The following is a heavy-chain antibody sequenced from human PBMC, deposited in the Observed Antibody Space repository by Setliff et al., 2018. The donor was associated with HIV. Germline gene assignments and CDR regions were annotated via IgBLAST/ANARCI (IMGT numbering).Heavy chain of an antibody. Sequence: PSETLSLTCAVSGSSISSGYFWGWIRQPPGKGLEWIGSLYHSGTNFYNPSLKSRVTISLDTYTNRFSLKLNSVTAADTAICYCARQVGSQYSYWAYYFDSGGQGALVTVSS. D-gene: IGHD5-18*01. J-gene: IGHJ4*02. CDR2: LYHSGTN. V-gene: IGHV4-38-2*01. CDR1: GSSISSGYF. CDR3: ARQVGSQYSYWAYYFDS.